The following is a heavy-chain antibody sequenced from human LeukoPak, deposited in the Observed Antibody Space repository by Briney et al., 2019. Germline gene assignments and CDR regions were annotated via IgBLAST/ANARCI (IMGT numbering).Heavy chain of an antibody. V-gene: IGHV3-33*01. D-gene: IGHD6-13*01. J-gene: IGHJ4*02. CDR2: IWYDGSKK. Sequence: GGSLRLSCAASGFSFSTYGMHWVRQAPGKGLEWVAVIWYDGSKKYYADSVKGRFTISRDNSKNTMYLQMDSLRADDTAVYYCARGSHESAAALDYWGQRTLVSVSS. CDR3: ARGSHESAAALDY. CDR1: GFSFSTYG.